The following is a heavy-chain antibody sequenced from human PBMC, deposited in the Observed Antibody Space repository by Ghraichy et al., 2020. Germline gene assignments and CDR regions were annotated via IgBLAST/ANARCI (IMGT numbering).Heavy chain of an antibody. CDR2: ISSSSSII. CDR3: ARDGGMYSSRWYSFDY. J-gene: IGHJ4*02. Sequence: GGSLRLSCAASGFTFSSYSMNWVRQAPGKGLEWVSYISSSSSIIYYADSVEGRFTISRDNAKNSLYLQMNSLRDEDTAVYYCARDGGMYSSRWYSFDYWGQGTLLTVSS. D-gene: IGHD6-13*01. V-gene: IGHV3-48*02. CDR1: GFTFSSYS.